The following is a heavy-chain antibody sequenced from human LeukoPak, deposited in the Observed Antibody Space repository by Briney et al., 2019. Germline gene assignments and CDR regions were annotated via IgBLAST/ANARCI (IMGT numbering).Heavy chain of an antibody. V-gene: IGHV1-2*02. CDR3: ARASDYYDSSGVGHDAFDI. J-gene: IGHJ3*02. CDR2: INPNSGGT. D-gene: IGHD3-22*01. Sequence: ASVKVSCKASGYTFTGYYMHWVRQAPGQGLEWMGWINPNSGGTNYAQKFQGRVTMTRDTSISTAYMELSRLRSDDTAVYYCARASDYYDSSGVGHDAFDIWGQGTMVTVSS. CDR1: GYTFTGYY.